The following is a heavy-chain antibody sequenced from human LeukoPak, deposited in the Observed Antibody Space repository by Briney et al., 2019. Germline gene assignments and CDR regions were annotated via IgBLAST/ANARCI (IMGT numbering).Heavy chain of an antibody. D-gene: IGHD3-10*01. V-gene: IGHV4-59*08. Sequence: SETLSLTCTVSGGSISSYYWSWIRQPPGKGLEWIGYIYYSGSTNCNPSLKSRVTISVDTSKNQFSLKLSSVTAADTAVYYCARSIWFGEFPFDYWGQGTLVTVSS. CDR2: IYYSGST. CDR3: ARSIWFGEFPFDY. CDR1: GGSISSYY. J-gene: IGHJ4*02.